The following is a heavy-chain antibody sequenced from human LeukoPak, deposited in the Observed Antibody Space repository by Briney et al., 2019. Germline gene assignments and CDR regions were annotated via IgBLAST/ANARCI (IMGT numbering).Heavy chain of an antibody. CDR2: INPYSGGT. V-gene: IGHV1-2*02. D-gene: IGHD1-26*01. CDR3: ARVREWEPDLDY. Sequence: AASVKVSCTASGYTFTVYYMHWVRQAPGQGLEWMGWINPYSGGTNYAQKFQGRVTMTRDTSISTAYMELSSLRSDDTAVYYCARVREWEPDLDYWGQGNLVTVSS. CDR1: GYTFTVYY. J-gene: IGHJ4*02.